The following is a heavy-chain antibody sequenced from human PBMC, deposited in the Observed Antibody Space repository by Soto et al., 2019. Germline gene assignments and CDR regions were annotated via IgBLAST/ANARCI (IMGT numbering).Heavy chain of an antibody. CDR1: GDSVSSNSAA. Sequence: SQTLSLTCAISGDSVSSNSAAWNWIRQSPSRGLEWLGRTYYRSRWYNDYAVSVKSRITVNPDTSKNQFSLHLNSVTPEDTAVYYCAGTTSLQLYYMDVWGQGTTVPVSS. V-gene: IGHV6-1*01. CDR3: AGTTSLQLYYMDV. CDR2: TYYRSRWYN. D-gene: IGHD1-7*01. J-gene: IGHJ6*03.